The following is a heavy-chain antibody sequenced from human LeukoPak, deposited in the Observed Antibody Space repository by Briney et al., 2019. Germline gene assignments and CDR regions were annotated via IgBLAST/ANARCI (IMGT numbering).Heavy chain of an antibody. CDR1: RFTSSSYV. V-gene: IGHV3-23*01. CDR3: ANHHDSCGYYPIDY. CDR2: SSSSSGST. J-gene: IGHJ4*02. Sequence: PGGSLRLSCAASRFTSSSYVMSWVRPAPGKGLEWVSASSSSSGSTYSADSVKGRFTVSTDNSKNTLYLQMNSLGAEDKYVYYCANHHDSCGYYPIDYWGQGTLVTVSS. D-gene: IGHD3-22*01.